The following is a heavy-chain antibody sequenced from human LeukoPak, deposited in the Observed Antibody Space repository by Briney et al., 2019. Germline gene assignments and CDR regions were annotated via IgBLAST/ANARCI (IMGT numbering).Heavy chain of an antibody. Sequence: PSETLSLTCTVSGYSISSGYYWGWIRQPPGKGLEWITSFPHSGRAYYNPSLKSRVTTSIDTSKNQFSLKLRSVTAADTAVYYCARDPGCSGASCPLDDWGQGTLVTVSS. V-gene: IGHV4-38-2*02. J-gene: IGHJ4*02. CDR1: GYSISSGYY. CDR3: ARDPGCSGASCPLDD. D-gene: IGHD2-15*01. CDR2: FPHSGRA.